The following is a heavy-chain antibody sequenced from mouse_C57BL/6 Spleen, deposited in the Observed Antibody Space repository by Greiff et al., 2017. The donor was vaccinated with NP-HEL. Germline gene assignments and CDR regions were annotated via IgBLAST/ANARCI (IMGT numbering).Heavy chain of an antibody. V-gene: IGHV6-3*01. J-gene: IGHJ1*03. CDR2: IRLKSDNYAT. D-gene: IGHD2-3*01. CDR1: GFTFSNYW. CDR3: TYYDGYWYFDV. Sequence: EVMLVESGGGLVQPGGSMKLSCVASGFTFSNYWMNWVRQSPEKGLEWVAQIRLKSDNYATHYAESVKGRFTISRDDSKSSVYLQMNNLRAEDTGIYYCTYYDGYWYFDVWGTGTTVTVSS.